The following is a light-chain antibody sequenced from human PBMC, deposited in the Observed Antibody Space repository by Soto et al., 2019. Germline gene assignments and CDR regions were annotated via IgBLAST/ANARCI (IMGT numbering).Light chain of an antibody. Sequence: EIVLTQSPATLSLSPGERATLSCRASQSISTYLAWYQHKPGQAPRLLISDASNRATGIPARFSGSGSGTDFTLTISGLEPEDVAIYYCQQRSKWPPDFGGGTKVEIK. CDR1: QSISTY. CDR3: QQRSKWPPD. J-gene: IGKJ4*01. CDR2: DAS. V-gene: IGKV3-11*01.